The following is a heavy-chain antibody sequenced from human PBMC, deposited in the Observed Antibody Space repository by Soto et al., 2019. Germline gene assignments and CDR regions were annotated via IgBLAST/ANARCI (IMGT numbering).Heavy chain of an antibody. CDR3: ASSTYYYDSSGPGAFDI. D-gene: IGHD3-22*01. CDR1: VFTFISYG. CDR2: IWYDGSNK. Sequence: GGSLRLSCAASVFTFISYGMHWVRQAPGKGLEWVAAIWYDGSNKYYADSVKGRFTISRDNSKNTLYLQMNSLRAEDTAVYYCASSTYYYDSSGPGAFDIWGQGTMVTASS. J-gene: IGHJ3*02. V-gene: IGHV3-33*01.